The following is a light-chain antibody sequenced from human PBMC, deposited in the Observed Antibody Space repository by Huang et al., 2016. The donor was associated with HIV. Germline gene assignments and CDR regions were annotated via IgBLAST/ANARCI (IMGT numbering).Light chain of an antibody. CDR2: GAS. Sequence: EMVMTQSPDTLSVSPGESVTLSCRASQGISSNLAWYQQKPGQAPRLLIHGASTRAAGIPARFSGSGSEIAFSLTINILQSEDSAIYYCLQYNNWPRTFGQGTKLEIK. CDR1: QGISSN. V-gene: IGKV3-15*01. J-gene: IGKJ2*01. CDR3: LQYNNWPRT.